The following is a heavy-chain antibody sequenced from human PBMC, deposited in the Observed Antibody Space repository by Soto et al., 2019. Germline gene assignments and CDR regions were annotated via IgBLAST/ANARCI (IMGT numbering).Heavy chain of an antibody. Sequence: GESLKISCKGSGYSFTSYWISWVRQMPGKGLEWMGRIDPSDSYTNYSPSFQGHVTISADKSISTAYLQWSSLKASDTAMYYCARPVSPMICYYGMDVWGQGTTVTVSS. CDR2: IDPSDSYT. J-gene: IGHJ6*02. D-gene: IGHD3-16*01. V-gene: IGHV5-10-1*01. CDR1: GYSFTSYW. CDR3: ARPVSPMICYYGMDV.